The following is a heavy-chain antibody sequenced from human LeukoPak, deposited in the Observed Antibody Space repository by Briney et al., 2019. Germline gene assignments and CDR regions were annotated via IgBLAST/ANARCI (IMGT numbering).Heavy chain of an antibody. D-gene: IGHD5-24*01. CDR1: GLSLSTSGVR. V-gene: IGHV2-5*01. CDR2: IYWNDDK. Sequence: SGPTLVNPTQTLTLTCTFSGLSLSTSGVRVGWIRQPPGRALEWLALIYWNDDKHYRPSLKSRLTITKDTSKNQVVLTVTNMDPVDTATYYCAHSPPQTGWLRIDYWGQGTLVTVSS. CDR3: AHSPPQTGWLRIDY. J-gene: IGHJ4*02.